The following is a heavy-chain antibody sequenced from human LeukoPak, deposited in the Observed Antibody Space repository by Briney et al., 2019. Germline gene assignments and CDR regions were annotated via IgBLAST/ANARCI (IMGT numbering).Heavy chain of an antibody. CDR1: GFTFSSYG. J-gene: IGHJ4*02. CDR2: LSDSGGST. V-gene: IGHV3-23*01. Sequence: GGSLRLSCAASGFTFSSYGMTWVRQAPGKGLEWVAALSDSGGSTYYADSVKGRLTISRDNSKNTLYLQINILRAEDTAVYYCARDSAAGPPTMFDHWGQGTLVTVSS. D-gene: IGHD6-13*01. CDR3: ARDSAAGPPTMFDH.